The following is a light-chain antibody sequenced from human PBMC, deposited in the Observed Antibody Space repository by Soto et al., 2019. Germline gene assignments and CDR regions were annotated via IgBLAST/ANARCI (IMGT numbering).Light chain of an antibody. CDR3: QQYGSSPLT. V-gene: IGKV3-20*01. CDR2: GVS. J-gene: IGKJ4*01. Sequence: EMVLTQSPGTLPLSPRERATLSCRASQSVSSSYLAWYQQKPGQAPRLLIYGVSSRATGIPDRFSGTGSGTDFTLTISRLEPEDFAEYYCQQYGSSPLTFGGGTKVEIK. CDR1: QSVSSSY.